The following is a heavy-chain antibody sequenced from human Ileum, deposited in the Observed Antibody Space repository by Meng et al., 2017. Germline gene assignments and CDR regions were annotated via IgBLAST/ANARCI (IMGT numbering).Heavy chain of an antibody. J-gene: IGHJ4*02. CDR3: ARERRHYYGSGSFDY. Sequence: QVQLQESGPGLVKPSQTLSPTFSVSGGSFSSDNYYWTWIRQTPGKGLEWIGLTYYNGSPFYNPSLRSRVTISVDTSKDQFSLKLTSVTAADTAVYYCARERRHYYGSGSFDYWGQGILVTVSS. CDR1: GGSFSSDNYY. CDR2: TYYNGSP. V-gene: IGHV4-30-4*01. D-gene: IGHD3-10*01.